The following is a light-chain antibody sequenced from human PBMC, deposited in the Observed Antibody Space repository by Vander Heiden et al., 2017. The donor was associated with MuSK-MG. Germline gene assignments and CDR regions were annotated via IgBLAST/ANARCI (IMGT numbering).Light chain of an antibody. CDR3: QQYHNYPLT. J-gene: IGKJ4*01. V-gene: IGKV1-16*01. CDR2: AAS. Sequence: IQMTQSPSSLSASVGDRVTIPFRASQGISNFLGWYQQKPGRPPKSLISAASALQDGVPARFSGSGTGTDFTLTISSLQPEDFATYYCQQYHNYPLTFGGGTKVEIK. CDR1: QGISNF.